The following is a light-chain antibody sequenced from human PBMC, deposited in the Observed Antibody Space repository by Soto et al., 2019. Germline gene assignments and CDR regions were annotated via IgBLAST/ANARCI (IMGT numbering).Light chain of an antibody. CDR2: EVS. J-gene: IGLJ7*01. CDR1: SSDVGSHNL. V-gene: IGLV2-23*02. CDR3: CSYGGSRAV. Sequence: QSALTQPASVSGSPGQSITISCTGTSSDVGSHNLVSWYQQHPGQAPKLMIYEVSKRPLGVSTRFSASKSGNTASLTISGLQAEDEADSYCCSYGGSRAVFGGGTQLTVL.